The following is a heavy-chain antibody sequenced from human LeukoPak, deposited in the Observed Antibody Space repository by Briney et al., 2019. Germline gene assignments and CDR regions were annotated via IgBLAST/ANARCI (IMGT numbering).Heavy chain of an antibody. D-gene: IGHD2-8*01. V-gene: IGHV3-23*01. CDR2: IGGGDT. J-gene: IGHJ4*02. Sequence: SGGSLRLSCSASGFTFRNFAISWVRQAPGKGLEWVSSIGGGDTHYADSVKGRFTISRDDSRSTVDLQMSSLRAEDTAVYYCAKDGQSFNSMYDYFDSGAREPWSPSPQ. CDR1: GFTFRNFA. CDR3: AKDGQSFNSMYDYFDS.